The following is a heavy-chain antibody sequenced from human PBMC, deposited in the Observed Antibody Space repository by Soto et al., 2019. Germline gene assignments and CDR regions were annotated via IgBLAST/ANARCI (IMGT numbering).Heavy chain of an antibody. CDR3: ARDRLRSSGFDY. D-gene: IGHD6-19*01. V-gene: IGHV3-33*01. Sequence: QVQLVESGGGVVQPGRSLRLSCAASGVTFSSYGMHWVRQAPGKGLEWVAVIWYDGSNKYYADSVKGRFTISRDNSKNTLYLQMNSLRAEDTAVYYCARDRLRSSGFDYWGQGTLVTVSS. CDR2: IWYDGSNK. CDR1: GVTFSSYG. J-gene: IGHJ4*02.